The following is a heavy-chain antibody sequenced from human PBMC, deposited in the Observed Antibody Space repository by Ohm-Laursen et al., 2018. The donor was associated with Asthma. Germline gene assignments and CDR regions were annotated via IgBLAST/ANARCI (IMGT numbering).Heavy chain of an antibody. CDR3: ARERTYWFDP. CDR2: INPSGGST. J-gene: IGHJ5*02. Sequence: ASVKVSCKVSGYTFTRYHMHWVRQAPGQGLEWMGIINPSGGSTSYAQKFQGRVTMTRDTSTSTVYMELSSLRSEDTAVYYCARERTYWFDPWGQGTLVTVSS. CDR1: GYTFTRYH. V-gene: IGHV1-46*01.